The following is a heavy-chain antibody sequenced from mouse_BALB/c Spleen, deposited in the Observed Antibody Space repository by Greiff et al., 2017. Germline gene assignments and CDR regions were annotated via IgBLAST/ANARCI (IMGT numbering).Heavy chain of an antibody. J-gene: IGHJ2*01. CDR3: TREGTGVYFDY. CDR2: ISSGGSYT. Sequence: EVQRVESGGGLVKPGGSLKLSCAASGFTFSSYTMSWVRQTPEKRLEWVATISSGGSYTYYPDSVKGRFTISRDNAKNTLYLQMSSLKSEDTAMYYCTREGTGVYFDYWGQGTTLTVSS. V-gene: IGHV5-6-4*01. CDR1: GFTFSSYT. D-gene: IGHD3-3*01.